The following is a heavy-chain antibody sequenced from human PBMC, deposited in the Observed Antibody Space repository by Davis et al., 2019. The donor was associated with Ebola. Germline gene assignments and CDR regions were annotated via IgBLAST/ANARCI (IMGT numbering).Heavy chain of an antibody. CDR1: GYTFTSYW. CDR2: LYPGDSDA. D-gene: IGHD5-24*01. CDR3: ARHLLATRQFDY. J-gene: IGHJ4*02. Sequence: GESLKISCTGSGYTFTSYWIAWVRQMPGKGLEWMGSLYPGDSDARYSPSFQGQVSISADKSISTVYMQWSSLKASDTAMYYCARHLLATRQFDYWGLGTLVTVSS. V-gene: IGHV5-51*01.